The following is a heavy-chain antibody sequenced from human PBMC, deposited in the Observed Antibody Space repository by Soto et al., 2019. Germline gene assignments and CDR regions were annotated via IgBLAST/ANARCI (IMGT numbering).Heavy chain of an antibody. CDR2: ISGSGGST. V-gene: IGHV3-23*01. D-gene: IGHD3-3*01. Sequence: GGSLRLSCAASGFTFSSYAMSWVRQAPGKGLEWVSAISGSGGSTYYADSVKGRFTISRDNSKNTLYLQMNSLRAEDTAVYYCAKDRDLVTIFGVVIMDEESEADYWGQGTLVTVSS. CDR1: GFTFSSYA. J-gene: IGHJ4*02. CDR3: AKDRDLVTIFGVVIMDEESEADY.